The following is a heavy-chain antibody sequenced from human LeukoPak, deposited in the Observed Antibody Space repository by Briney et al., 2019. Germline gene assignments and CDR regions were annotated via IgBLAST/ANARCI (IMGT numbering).Heavy chain of an antibody. J-gene: IGHJ4*02. D-gene: IGHD2-2*01. CDR2: ISWDGGST. Sequence: GGSLRLSCAASGFTFDDYAMHWVRQAPGKGLEWVSLISWDGGSTYYADSVKGRFTISRDNSKNSLYLQMNSLRAEDTALYYCAKYRLVKRDCSSTSCYNIDYWGQGTLVTVSS. CDR1: GFTFDDYA. CDR3: AKYRLVKRDCSSTSCYNIDY. V-gene: IGHV3-43D*04.